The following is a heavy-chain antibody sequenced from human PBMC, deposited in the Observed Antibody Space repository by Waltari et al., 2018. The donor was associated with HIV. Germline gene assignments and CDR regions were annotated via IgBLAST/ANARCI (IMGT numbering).Heavy chain of an antibody. CDR2: LSWNSEIT. Sequence: EVQLVESGGGLVQPGRSLRLSCAASGFQFDDYPTPWVRQHPGQGLEWISGLSWNSEITDYADSVKGRFTISRDNVKNLLYLQMNSLRPEDTALYYCAKGGSHLTIFEAWFDSWGQGTLVTVSS. J-gene: IGHJ5*01. CDR3: AKGGSHLTIFEAWFDS. CDR1: GFQFDDYP. V-gene: IGHV3-9*01. D-gene: IGHD3-3*01.